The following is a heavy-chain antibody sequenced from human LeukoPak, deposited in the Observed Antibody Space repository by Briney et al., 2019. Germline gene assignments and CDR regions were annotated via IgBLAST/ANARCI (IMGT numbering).Heavy chain of an antibody. CDR3: ARTGSTVTMLYPFDH. J-gene: IGHJ4*02. Sequence: SETLSLTCTVSGGSIRSYYWSWIRQPPGKGLEWIGYIYYSGSTNYNPSLKSRVSISVDTSKNQFSLRLSSVTAADTAVYYCARTGSTVTMLYPFDHWGQGALVTVSS. CDR1: GGSIRSYY. V-gene: IGHV4-59*01. D-gene: IGHD4-17*01. CDR2: IYYSGST.